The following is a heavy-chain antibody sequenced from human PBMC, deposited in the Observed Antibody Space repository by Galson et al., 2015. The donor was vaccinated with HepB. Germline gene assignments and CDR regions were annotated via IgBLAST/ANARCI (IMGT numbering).Heavy chain of an antibody. CDR3: ASTFYDSSGYLGYYYGMDV. D-gene: IGHD3-22*01. CDR1: GDSVSSNSAA. V-gene: IGHV6-1*01. Sequence: CAISGDSVSSNSAAWNWIRQSPSRGLEWLGRTYYRSKWYNDYAVSVKSRITINPDTSKNQFSLQLNSVTLEDTAVYYCASTFYDSSGYLGYYYGMDVWAKGPRSPSP. CDR2: TYYRSKWYN. J-gene: IGHJ6*02.